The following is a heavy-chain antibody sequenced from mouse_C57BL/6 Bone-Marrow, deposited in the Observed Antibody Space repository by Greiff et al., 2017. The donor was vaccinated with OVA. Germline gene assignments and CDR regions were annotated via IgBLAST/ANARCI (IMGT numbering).Heavy chain of an antibody. CDR2: IYPGDGDT. Sequence: VESGASVKISCKASGYAFSSSWMNWVKQRPGKGLEWIGRIYPGDGDTNYNGKFKGKATLTADKSSSTAYMQLSSLTSEDSAVYFCARHEDGYYASYFDYWGQGTTLTVSS. V-gene: IGHV1-82*01. CDR1: GYAFSSSW. J-gene: IGHJ2*01. CDR3: ARHEDGYYASYFDY. D-gene: IGHD2-3*01.